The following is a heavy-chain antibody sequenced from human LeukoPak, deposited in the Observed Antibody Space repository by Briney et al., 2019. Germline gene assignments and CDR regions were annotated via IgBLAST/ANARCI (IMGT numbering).Heavy chain of an antibody. D-gene: IGHD2-2*01. CDR1: GYSISSGYY. Sequence: PSETLSLTCAVSGYSISSGYYWGWVRQPPGQGLEWIGTIYHTGSTHYNPSLKSRVTISVETSKNQFSLKMSSVTAADTAMYYCARHPPQYCSGTSCYDYWGQGTLVTVSS. CDR3: ARHPPQYCSGTSCYDY. J-gene: IGHJ4*02. V-gene: IGHV4-38-2*01. CDR2: IYHTGST.